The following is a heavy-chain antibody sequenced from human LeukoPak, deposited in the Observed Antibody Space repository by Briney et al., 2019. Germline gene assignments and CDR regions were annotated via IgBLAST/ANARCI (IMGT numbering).Heavy chain of an antibody. J-gene: IGHJ4*02. CDR1: GYTFTSYD. V-gene: IGHV1-8*01. CDR2: MNPNSGNT. Sequence: ASVKVSCKASGYTFTSYDINWVGQATGQGLAWMGWMNPNSGNTGYAQKFQGRVTMTRNTSISTAYMELSSLRSEDTAVYYCARAVRVVVPAAPSRGSTYYFDYWGQGTLVTVSS. D-gene: IGHD2-2*01. CDR3: ARAVRVVVPAAPSRGSTYYFDY.